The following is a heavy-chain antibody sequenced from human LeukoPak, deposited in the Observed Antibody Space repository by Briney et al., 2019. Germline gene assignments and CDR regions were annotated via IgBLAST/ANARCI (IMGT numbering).Heavy chain of an antibody. Sequence: GGSLRLSCAASGFTFSDYYMSWIRQAPGKGLEWVSYISSSGSTIYYADSVKGRFTISRDNAKNSLYLQMNSLRAEDTAVYYCASHGSYYGDYGDYFDYWGQGTLVTVSS. CDR2: ISSSGSTI. D-gene: IGHD4-17*01. CDR3: ASHGSYYGDYGDYFDY. V-gene: IGHV3-11*01. CDR1: GFTFSDYY. J-gene: IGHJ4*02.